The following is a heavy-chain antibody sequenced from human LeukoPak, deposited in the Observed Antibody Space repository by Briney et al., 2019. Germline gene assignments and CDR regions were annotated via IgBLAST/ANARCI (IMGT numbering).Heavy chain of an antibody. CDR2: ISYDGSNK. CDR3: ARDPTGGAFDY. V-gene: IGHV3-30*04. Sequence: HPGRSLRLSCAASGFTFSSYAMHWVRQAPGKGLEWVAVISYDGSNKYYADSVKGRFTISRDNSKNTLYLQMNSLRAEDTAVYYCARDPTGGAFDYWGQGTLVTVSS. D-gene: IGHD3-10*01. J-gene: IGHJ4*02. CDR1: GFTFSSYA.